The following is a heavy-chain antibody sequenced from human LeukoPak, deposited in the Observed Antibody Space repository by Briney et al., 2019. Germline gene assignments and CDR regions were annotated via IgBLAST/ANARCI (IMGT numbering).Heavy chain of an antibody. D-gene: IGHD3-22*01. J-gene: IGHJ2*01. Sequence: SETLSLTCTVSGGSISSYYWSWIRQPPGKGLEWIGYIYTSGSTNYNPSLKSRVTISVDTSKNQFSLKLSSVTAADTAVYYCAGITMIVVARSYWYFDLWAVAPWSLSPQ. CDR3: AGITMIVVARSYWYFDL. CDR2: IYTSGST. CDR1: GGSISSYY. V-gene: IGHV4-4*09.